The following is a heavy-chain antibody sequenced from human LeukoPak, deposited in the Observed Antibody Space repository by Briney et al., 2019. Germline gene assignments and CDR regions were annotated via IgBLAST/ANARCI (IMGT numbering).Heavy chain of an antibody. CDR2: IYYSGST. CDR1: AVSISSSSYY. V-gene: IGHV4-39*01. J-gene: IGHJ4*02. Sequence: SETLSLTCTVSAVSISSSSYYWGWIRQPPGKVLEWIGSIYYSGSTYYNPSLNSRVTISLDTSQNHYSLKLSSVTAVDTAVYYCARHPQQWLHLGFDYWGQGTLVTVSS. D-gene: IGHD6-19*01. CDR3: ARHPQQWLHLGFDY.